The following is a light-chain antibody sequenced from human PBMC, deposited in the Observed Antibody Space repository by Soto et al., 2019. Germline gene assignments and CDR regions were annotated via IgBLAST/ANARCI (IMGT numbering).Light chain of an antibody. CDR1: QTISSR. J-gene: IGKJ5*01. CDR2: AAS. V-gene: IGKV1-12*01. Sequence: DIQMTQSPSSVSASVGDRLTITCRASQTISSRLAWYQQKPGKAPDLLIYAASSLQSGVPSRFSGSGAGTDCTLTISSLQPEDSATYYCQQTNSFPITAGQGTRLEIK. CDR3: QQTNSFPIT.